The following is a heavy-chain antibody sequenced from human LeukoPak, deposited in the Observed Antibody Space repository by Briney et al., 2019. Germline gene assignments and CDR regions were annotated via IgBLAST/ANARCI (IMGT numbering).Heavy chain of an antibody. CDR1: GGSFSGYY. CDR3: ARTRMRNYYGSGSYIGY. Sequence: SETLSLTCAVYGGSFSGYYWSWIRQPPGKGLEWIGEINHSGSTNYNPSLKSRVTISVDTSKNQFSLKLSSVTAADTAVYYCARTRMRNYYGSGSYIGYWGQGTLVTVSS. D-gene: IGHD3-10*01. CDR2: INHSGST. J-gene: IGHJ4*02. V-gene: IGHV4-34*01.